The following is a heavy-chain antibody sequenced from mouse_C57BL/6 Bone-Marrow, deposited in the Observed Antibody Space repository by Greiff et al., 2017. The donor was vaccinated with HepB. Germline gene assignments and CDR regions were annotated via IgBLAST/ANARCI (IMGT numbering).Heavy chain of an antibody. CDR2: ISSGSSTI. V-gene: IGHV5-17*01. Sequence: EVKLMESGGGLVQPGGSLKLSCAASGFTFSDYGMHWVRQAPEKGLEWVAYISSGSSTIYYADTVKGRFTISRDNAKNTLFLQMTSLRSEDTAMYYCASPQTGTEFAYWGQGTLVTVSA. J-gene: IGHJ3*01. CDR1: GFTFSDYG. D-gene: IGHD4-1*01. CDR3: ASPQTGTEFAY.